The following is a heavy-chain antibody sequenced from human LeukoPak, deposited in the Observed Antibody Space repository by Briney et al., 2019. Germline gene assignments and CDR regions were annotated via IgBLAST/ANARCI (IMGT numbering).Heavy chain of an antibody. CDR1: GFTFSSYE. V-gene: IGHV3-48*03. CDR2: ISSSGSTI. D-gene: IGHD5-12*01. Sequence: PGGSLRLSCAASGFTFSSYEMNWVRQAPGKGLEWVSYISSSGSTIYYADSVKGRFTISRDNAKNSLYLQMNSLRAEDTAVYYCARDGNSGYDEDFDYWGQGTLVTVSS. CDR3: ARDGNSGYDEDFDY. J-gene: IGHJ4*02.